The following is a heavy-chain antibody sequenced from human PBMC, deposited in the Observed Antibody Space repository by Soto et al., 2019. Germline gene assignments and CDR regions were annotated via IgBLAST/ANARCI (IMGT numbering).Heavy chain of an antibody. Sequence: GGSLRLACAASGFSFVNYAMNWVRQAPGKGLEWVSGLSGSGTSTYYADSVKGRFTISRDNSRDTLFLQMNSLTADDTAVYYCAKATTNGGWFNPFDSWGQGALVTVSS. CDR3: AKATTNGGWFNPFDS. D-gene: IGHD6-19*01. V-gene: IGHV3-23*01. CDR1: GFSFVNYA. J-gene: IGHJ4*02. CDR2: LSGSGTST.